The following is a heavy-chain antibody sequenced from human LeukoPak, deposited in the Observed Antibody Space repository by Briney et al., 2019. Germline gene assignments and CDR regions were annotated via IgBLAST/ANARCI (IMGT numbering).Heavy chain of an antibody. D-gene: IGHD3-22*01. CDR1: GGSISSGSYY. CDR3: ARDLTNYYDSSGYEYFDI. Sequence: PSETLSLTCTVSGGSISSGSYYWSWIRQPAGKGLEWIGRIYTSGSTNYNPSLKSRVTMSVDTSKNQFSLKLSSVTAADTAVYYCARDLTNYYDSSGYEYFDIWGQGTMVTVSS. CDR2: IYTSGST. J-gene: IGHJ3*02. V-gene: IGHV4-61*02.